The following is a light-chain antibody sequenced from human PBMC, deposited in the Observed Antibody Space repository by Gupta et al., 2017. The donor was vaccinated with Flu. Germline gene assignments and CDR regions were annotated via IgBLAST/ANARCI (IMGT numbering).Light chain of an antibody. V-gene: IGKV4-1*01. CDR2: WAS. J-gene: IGKJ4*01. Sequence: DIVMTQSPDSLAVSLGERATLTCKSSQSVLSSSNNKNYLSWYQQKPGQPPKLLFYWASTRESGVPDRFSGSGSGTDFTLTISSLQAEDVAVYYCQQYSSTPLTFGGGTKVEIK. CDR1: QSVLSSSNNKNY. CDR3: QQYSSTPLT.